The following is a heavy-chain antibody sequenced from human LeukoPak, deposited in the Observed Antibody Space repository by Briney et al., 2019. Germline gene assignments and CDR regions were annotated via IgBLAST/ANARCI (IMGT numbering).Heavy chain of an antibody. V-gene: IGHV3-30*18. Sequence: PGGSLRLSCAASGFPFNAYWMTWVRQAPGKGLEWVAVISSDGGTKIYADSVKGRFTLSRDNSINTLDLQMNSLRAEDTAVYYCAKEFHSRGYGANFDYWGQGTLVTVSS. CDR3: AKEFHSRGYGANFDY. CDR2: ISSDGGTK. J-gene: IGHJ4*02. CDR1: GFPFNAYW. D-gene: IGHD3-10*01.